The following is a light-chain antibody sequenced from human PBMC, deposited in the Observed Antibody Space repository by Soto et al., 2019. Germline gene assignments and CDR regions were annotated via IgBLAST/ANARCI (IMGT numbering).Light chain of an antibody. CDR3: YSYAGRNIWV. Sequence: QSALAQPPSASGSPGQSVTISCTGSGSDIGAYNFVSWYQQHPGKAPKLMIFGVTERPSGVPDRFSGSKSGNTASLTVSGLQADDEACYYCYSYAGRNIWVFGGGTKLTVL. V-gene: IGLV2-8*01. CDR2: GVT. J-gene: IGLJ3*02. CDR1: GSDIGAYNF.